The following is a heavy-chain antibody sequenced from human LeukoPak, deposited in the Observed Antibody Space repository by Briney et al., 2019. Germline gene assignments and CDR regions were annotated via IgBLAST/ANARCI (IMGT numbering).Heavy chain of an antibody. CDR1: GFSVSSNY. V-gene: IGHV3-66*01. D-gene: IGHD6-13*01. CDR2: IYSGGST. CDR3: PRDLSRPYFYYGMDV. Sequence: PGGALRLSCEASGFSVSSNYMSWVRQAPGKGLEWVSVIYSGGSTYYADSVKGRFTISRDNSKNTLFLQMKSLRPEDTAVYFCPRDLSRPYFYYGMDVWGQGTTVTVSS. J-gene: IGHJ6*02.